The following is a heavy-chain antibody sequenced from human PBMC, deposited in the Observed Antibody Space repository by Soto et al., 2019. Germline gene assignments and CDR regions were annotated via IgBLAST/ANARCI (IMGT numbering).Heavy chain of an antibody. CDR2: ISAYNGNT. CDR3: TVSGGVHEDNWFDP. Sequence: SVKVSCKASGYTFTSYGISWVRQAPGQGLEWMGWISAYNGNTNYAQKLQGRVTMTTDTSTSTAYMELRSLRSDDTAVYYCTVSGGVHEDNWFDPWGQGTLVTVSS. J-gene: IGHJ5*02. CDR1: GYTFTSYG. D-gene: IGHD1-1*01. V-gene: IGHV1-18*04.